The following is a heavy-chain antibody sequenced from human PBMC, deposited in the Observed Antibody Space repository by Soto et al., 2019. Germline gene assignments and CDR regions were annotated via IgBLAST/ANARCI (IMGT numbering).Heavy chain of an antibody. D-gene: IGHD4-17*01. V-gene: IGHV3-48*01. Sequence: EVQLVESGGGLVQPGGALRLSCAASGYTFGSYSMNWVRQAPGKGLEWVSYISSSSSTIYYADSVKGRFTISRDNAKNSLYLQMNSLRAEDTAVYYCARNPYGGNSVYWGQGTLVTVSS. CDR2: ISSSSSTI. CDR1: GYTFGSYS. CDR3: ARNPYGGNSVY. J-gene: IGHJ4*02.